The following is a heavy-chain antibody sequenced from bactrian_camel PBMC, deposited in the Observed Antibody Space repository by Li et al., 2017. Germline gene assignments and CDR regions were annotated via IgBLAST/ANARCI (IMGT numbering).Heavy chain of an antibody. CDR2: IDSDGAT. CDR1: GYTIRRYA. CDR3: AADFFGFTREGKVSSGRCPKDTD. J-gene: IGHJ4*01. Sequence: VQLVESGGGSVQAGGSLRLSCQASGYTIRRYAVAWFRQAPGKEREGVAAIDSDGATVYADSAEGRFTISQDRAKDTVYLQMNSLKPEDTALYYCAADFFGFTREGKVSSGRCPKDTDWGQGTQVTVS. D-gene: IGHD2*01. V-gene: IGHV3S53*01.